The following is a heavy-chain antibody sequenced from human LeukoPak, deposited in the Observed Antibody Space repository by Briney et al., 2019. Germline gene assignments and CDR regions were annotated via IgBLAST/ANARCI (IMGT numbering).Heavy chain of an antibody. CDR2: IYHSGST. D-gene: IGHD6-25*01. J-gene: IGHJ6*03. CDR3: AREIVADTYYMDV. V-gene: IGHV4-4*02. Sequence: SETLSLTCAVSGGSISSSNWWSWVRQPPGKGLEWIGEIYHSGSTNYNPSLKSRVTISVDTSKNQFSLKLSSVTAADTAVYYCAREIVADTYYMDVWGKGTTVTISS. CDR1: GGSISSSNW.